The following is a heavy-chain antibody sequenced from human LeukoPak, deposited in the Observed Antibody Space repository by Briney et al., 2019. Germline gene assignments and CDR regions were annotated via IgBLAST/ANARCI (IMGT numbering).Heavy chain of an antibody. V-gene: IGHV1-69*04. Sequence: SVKVSCKASGGTFSSYAISWVRQAPGQGLEWMGRIIPIFGIANYAQKFQARVTITADKSTSTAYMELSSLRSEDTAVYYCASLTRPRGYFYGMDVWGQGNTVTVSS. CDR3: ASLTRPRGYFYGMDV. CDR1: GGTFSSYA. J-gene: IGHJ6*02. CDR2: IIPIFGIA.